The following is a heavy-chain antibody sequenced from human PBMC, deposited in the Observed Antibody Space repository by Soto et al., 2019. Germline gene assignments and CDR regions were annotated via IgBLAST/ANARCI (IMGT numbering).Heavy chain of an antibody. CDR2: ISAYNGNT. Sequence: APVEVTCQASGYSFTSDGSSWVRQATGQGLEWMGWISAYNGNTNYAQKLQGRVTMTTDTSTSTAYMELRSLRSDDTAVYYCARDSSTSYAYSSGPKSDAFDIWGQGTMVTVSS. V-gene: IGHV1-18*01. CDR1: GYSFTSDG. D-gene: IGHD2-2*01. CDR3: ARDSSTSYAYSSGPKSDAFDI. J-gene: IGHJ3*02.